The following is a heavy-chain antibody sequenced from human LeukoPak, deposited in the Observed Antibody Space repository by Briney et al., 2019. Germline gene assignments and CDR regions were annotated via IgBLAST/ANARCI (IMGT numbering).Heavy chain of an antibody. J-gene: IGHJ6*03. CDR2: TYDRSKWYN. Sequence: PSQTLSLTCAISGDSVSSNSAAWNWIRQSPSRGLEWLGRTYDRSKWYNDYAVSVKSRITINPDTSKNQFSLQLNSVPPEDTAVYYCARVNGAAAGNGIDYYYYMDVWGKGTTVTISS. CDR3: ARVNGAAAGNGIDYYYYMDV. V-gene: IGHV6-1*01. CDR1: GDSVSSNSAA. D-gene: IGHD6-13*01.